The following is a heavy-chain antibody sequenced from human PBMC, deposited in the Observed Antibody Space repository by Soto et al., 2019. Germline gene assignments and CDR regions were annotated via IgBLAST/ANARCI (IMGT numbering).Heavy chain of an antibody. Sequence: PGESLKISCKGSGYSFTSYWIGWVRQMPGKGLEWMGIIYPGDSDTRYSPSFQGQVTISADKSISTAYLQWSSLKASDTAIYYCARSYSRDTRGPPGGYWGQGALVTVSS. CDR3: ARSYSRDTRGPPGGY. CDR2: IYPGDSDT. D-gene: IGHD3-22*01. V-gene: IGHV5-51*01. J-gene: IGHJ4*02. CDR1: GYSFTSYW.